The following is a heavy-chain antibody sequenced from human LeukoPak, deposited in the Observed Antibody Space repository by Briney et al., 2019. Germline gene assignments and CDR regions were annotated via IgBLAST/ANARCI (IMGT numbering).Heavy chain of an antibody. CDR2: IYYSGST. J-gene: IGHJ4*02. V-gene: IGHV4-59*01. CDR1: GGSISSYY. CDR3: ARAKVVVAATTTFDY. D-gene: IGHD2-15*01. Sequence: SETLSLTCTVSGGSISSYYWSWIRQPPGKGLEWIGYIYYSGSTNYNPSLKSRVTISVDTSKNQFSLKLSSVTAADTAVYYCARAKVVVAATTTFDYWGQGTLVTVSS.